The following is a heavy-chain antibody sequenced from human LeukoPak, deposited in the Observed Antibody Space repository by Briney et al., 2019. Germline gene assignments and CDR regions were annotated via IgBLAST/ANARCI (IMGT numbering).Heavy chain of an antibody. CDR3: ARPLEGTGTYVY. D-gene: IGHD1-7*01. CDR1: GFTFITYG. J-gene: IGHJ4*02. V-gene: IGHV3-48*01. CDR2: ISSSSTI. Sequence: GGSLRLSCAASGFTFITYGMHWVRQAPGKGLEWVSYISSSSTIYYADSVKGRFTISRDNAKNSLYLQMNSLRAEDTAVYYCARPLEGTGTYVYWGQGTLVTVSS.